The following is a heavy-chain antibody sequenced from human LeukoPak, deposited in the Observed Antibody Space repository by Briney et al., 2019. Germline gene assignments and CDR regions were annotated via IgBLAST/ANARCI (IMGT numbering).Heavy chain of an antibody. J-gene: IGHJ4*02. V-gene: IGHV3-30-3*01. D-gene: IGHD3-22*01. CDR3: ARDRDYYDSSGYYCG. CDR1: GFTFSIYA. Sequence: GGSLRLSCAAYGFTFSIYAMHWVRQAPGKGLEWVAVISYDGSNKYYADSVKGRFTISRDNSKNTLYLQMNSLRAEDTAVYYCARDRDYYDSSGYYCGWGQGTLVTVSS. CDR2: ISYDGSNK.